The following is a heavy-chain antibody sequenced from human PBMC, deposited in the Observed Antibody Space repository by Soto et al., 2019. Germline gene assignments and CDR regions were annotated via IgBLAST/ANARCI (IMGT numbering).Heavy chain of an antibody. CDR2: ISGYNGDT. CDR3: EKNGQPPYYYYGLDV. V-gene: IGHV1-18*01. CDR1: GYTFTRYG. J-gene: IGHJ6*02. D-gene: IGHD2-8*01. Sequence: ASVKVSCKASGYTFTRYGISWVRQAPGQGLEWMGWISGYNGDTNYAQKFQDRVSMTIDTSTGTAYMELRSLTSDDTAIYYCEKNGQPPYYYYGLDVWGHGTKVTVSS.